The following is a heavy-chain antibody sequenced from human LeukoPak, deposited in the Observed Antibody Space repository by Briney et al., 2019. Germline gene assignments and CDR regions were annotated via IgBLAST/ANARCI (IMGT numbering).Heavy chain of an antibody. J-gene: IGHJ4*02. CDR3: AKLYGDYYHTFDY. D-gene: IGHD4-17*01. Sequence: PGGSLRLSCAASGFTFSNCVMSWVRQPPGKGLEWIGEIYHSGSTNYNPSLKSRVTISVDKSKNQFSLKLTSVTAADTAVYYCAKLYGDYYHTFDYWGQGTLVTVSS. CDR2: IYHSGST. V-gene: IGHV4-4*02. CDR1: GFTFSNCVM.